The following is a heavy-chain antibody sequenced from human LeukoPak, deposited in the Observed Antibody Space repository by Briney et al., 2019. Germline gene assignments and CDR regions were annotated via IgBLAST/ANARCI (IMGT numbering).Heavy chain of an antibody. Sequence: GGSLRLSCAASGFTFSSYSMNWLRQAPGKGLEGVSYISSSSSTIYYADSVKGRFTISRDNAKNSLYLQMNSLRAEDTAVYYCARGDSSGYYYFDYWGQGTLVTVSS. CDR2: ISSSSSTI. CDR3: ARGDSSGYYYFDY. CDR1: GFTFSSYS. J-gene: IGHJ4*02. D-gene: IGHD3-22*01. V-gene: IGHV3-48*04.